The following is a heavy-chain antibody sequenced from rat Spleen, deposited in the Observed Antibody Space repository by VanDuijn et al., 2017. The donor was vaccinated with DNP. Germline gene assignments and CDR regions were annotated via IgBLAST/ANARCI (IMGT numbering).Heavy chain of an antibody. J-gene: IGHJ4*01. Sequence: EVQLVESGGGLVQPGRSLKLSCAASGFTFSDYNMAWVRQAPKKGLEWVATISYDGSSTYYRDSVKGRFTISRDNAKSTLYLQMDSLRSEDTATYYCARHDYGYLAVDAWGQGTSVTVSS. V-gene: IGHV5-7*01. CDR1: GFTFSDYN. CDR2: ISYDGSST. D-gene: IGHD1-7*01. CDR3: ARHDYGYLAVDA.